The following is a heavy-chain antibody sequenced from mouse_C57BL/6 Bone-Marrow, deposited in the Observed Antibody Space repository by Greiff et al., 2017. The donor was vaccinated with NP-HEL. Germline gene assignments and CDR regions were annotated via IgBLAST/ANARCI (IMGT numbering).Heavy chain of an antibody. J-gene: IGHJ1*03. CDR3: ARSWFPDFDV. Sequence: EVQLQQSGPELVKPGASVKISCKASGYTFTDYYMNWVKQSHGKSLEWIGDINPNNGGTSYNQKFKGKATLTVDKSSSTAYMELRSLTSEDSAVYYCARSWFPDFDVWGTGTTVTVSS. D-gene: IGHD2-2*01. V-gene: IGHV1-26*01. CDR1: GYTFTDYY. CDR2: INPNNGGT.